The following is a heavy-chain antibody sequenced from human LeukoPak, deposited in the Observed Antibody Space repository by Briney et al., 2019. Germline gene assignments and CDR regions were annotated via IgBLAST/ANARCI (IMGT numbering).Heavy chain of an antibody. CDR2: IYPGDSDT. CDR3: ARHRNEYSSLRDAFDI. CDR1: GYSFTSYW. V-gene: IGHV5-51*01. J-gene: IGHJ3*02. D-gene: IGHD6-6*01. Sequence: GESLKISCKGSGYSFTSYWIGWVRQMPGKGLEWMGIIYPGDSDTRYSPSFQGQVTISADKSISTAYLQWSSLKASDTAMYYCARHRNEYSSLRDAFDIWGQGTMVTVSS.